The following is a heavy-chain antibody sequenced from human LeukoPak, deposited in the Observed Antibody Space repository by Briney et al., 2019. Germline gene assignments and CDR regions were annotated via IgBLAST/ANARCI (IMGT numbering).Heavy chain of an antibody. CDR2: ISYDGTKE. V-gene: IGHV3-30*03. D-gene: IGHD3-3*02. Sequence: GGSLRLSCGASGFTFSTYAMHWVRQAPGKGLECVSVISYDGTKEEYADSVKGRFTISRDNSNDTLYLQMNSLRPEDTALYYCARVNTIFGVDIVSLGAEFEFWGQGTLVTVSS. CDR1: GFTFSTYA. J-gene: IGHJ4*02. CDR3: ARVNTIFGVDIVSLGAEFEF.